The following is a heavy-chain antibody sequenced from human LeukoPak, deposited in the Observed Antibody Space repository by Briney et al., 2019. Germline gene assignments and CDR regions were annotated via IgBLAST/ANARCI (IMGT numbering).Heavy chain of an antibody. D-gene: IGHD2-15*01. V-gene: IGHV1-2*02. Sequence: ASVKVSCKASGYTFTGYYIHWVRQAPGQGLEWMGWINPNNGGTNYAQRFQGRVTMTRDTSINTAYMELTRLTSDDTAVYYCARDPCSGGTCSMYHLDYWGQGTLVTVSS. J-gene: IGHJ4*02. CDR1: GYTFTGYY. CDR3: ARDPCSGGTCSMYHLDY. CDR2: INPNNGGT.